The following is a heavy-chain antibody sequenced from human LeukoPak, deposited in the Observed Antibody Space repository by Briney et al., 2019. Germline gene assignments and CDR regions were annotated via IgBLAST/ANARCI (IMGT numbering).Heavy chain of an antibody. CDR2: VSGSGDST. J-gene: IGHJ6*02. D-gene: IGHD3-9*01. V-gene: IGHV3-23*01. CDR3: ARDPPYYDILTGYYTPYGMDV. CDR1: GFTFSNYA. Sequence: GGSLRLSCAASGFTFSNYAMSWVRQAPGKGLEWVSTVSGSGDSTNSADSVKGRFTISRDNAKNSLYLQMNSLRAEDTAVYYCARDPPYYDILTGYYTPYGMDVWGQGTTVTVSS.